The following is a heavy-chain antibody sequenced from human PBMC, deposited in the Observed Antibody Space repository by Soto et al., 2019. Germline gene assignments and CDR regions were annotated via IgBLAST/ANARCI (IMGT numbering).Heavy chain of an antibody. Sequence: QVQLVQSGAEVKKPGASVKVSCKASGYTFHTSGLSWVRQAPGHGLEWMGWISPYEGITNHAQSFQGRVTLTIDTTTNTAGMELRRLMSDDTALYYCARCYCSVGSCYTFWHFALWGRGPLVTVSA. CDR3: ARCYCSVGSCYTFWHFAL. CDR1: GYTFHTSG. V-gene: IGHV1-18*01. J-gene: IGHJ2*01. D-gene: IGHD2-15*01. CDR2: ISPYEGIT.